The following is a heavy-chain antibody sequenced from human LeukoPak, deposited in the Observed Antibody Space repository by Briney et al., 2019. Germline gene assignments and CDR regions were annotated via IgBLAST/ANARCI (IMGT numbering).Heavy chain of an antibody. Sequence: GGSLRLSCAASGFTFSNYAMSWVRQAPGKGLEWVSAIRGGVVTTYYPDSVKGRFTISRDNSKNTLYLQINSLRVEDTAVYYCAKESTTVAGAWGYFDFWGQGALVTVSS. D-gene: IGHD6-13*01. CDR2: IRGGVVTT. V-gene: IGHV3-23*01. CDR1: GFTFSNYA. CDR3: AKESTTVAGAWGYFDF. J-gene: IGHJ4*02.